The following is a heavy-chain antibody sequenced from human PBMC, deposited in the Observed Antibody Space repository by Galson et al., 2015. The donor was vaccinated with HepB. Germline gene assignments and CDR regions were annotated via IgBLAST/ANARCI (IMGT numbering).Heavy chain of an antibody. D-gene: IGHD6-19*01. CDR3: ARGPDSSGWPYYYYGMDV. J-gene: IGHJ6*02. V-gene: IGHV1-3*01. CDR1: GYTFTSYA. CDR2: INAGNGNT. Sequence: SVKVSCKASGYTFTSYAMHWVRQAPGQRLEWMGWINAGNGNTKYSQKFQGRVTITRDTSASTAYMELSSLRSEDTAVYYCARGPDSSGWPYYYYGMDVWGQGTTVTVSS.